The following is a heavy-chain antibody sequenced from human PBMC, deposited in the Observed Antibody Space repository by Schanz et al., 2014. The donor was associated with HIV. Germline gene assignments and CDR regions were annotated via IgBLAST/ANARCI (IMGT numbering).Heavy chain of an antibody. J-gene: IGHJ4*02. CDR2: ISYDGSSH. CDR1: GFTFSSYA. CDR3: ARAERFGELLPNYFDS. D-gene: IGHD3-10*01. V-gene: IGHV3-30-3*01. Sequence: VQLVESGGGLVQPGRSLRLSCEASGFTFSSYAMHWVRQAPGKGLEWVAFISYDGSSHYSADSVKGRITISRDNSKNMLYLQMSSLRADDTAVYYCARAERFGELLPNYFDSWGQGALVIVSS.